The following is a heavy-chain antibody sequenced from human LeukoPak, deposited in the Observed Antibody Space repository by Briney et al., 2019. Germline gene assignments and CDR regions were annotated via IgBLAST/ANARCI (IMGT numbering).Heavy chain of an antibody. Sequence: ASVKVSCKASGYTFTSYDINWVRQATGQGLEWMGGIIPIFGTANYAQKFQGRVTITADESTSTAYMELSSLRSEDTAVYYCARAPPKGFDYWGQGTLVTVSS. J-gene: IGHJ4*02. CDR1: GYTFTSYD. V-gene: IGHV1-69*13. CDR3: ARAPPKGFDY. CDR2: IIPIFGTA.